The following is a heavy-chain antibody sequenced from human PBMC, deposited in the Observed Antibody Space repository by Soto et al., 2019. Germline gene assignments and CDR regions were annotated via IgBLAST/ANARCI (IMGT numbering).Heavy chain of an antibody. D-gene: IGHD5-18*01. J-gene: IGHJ5*02. CDR1: CLLIDDFA. CDR2: ITWDSGKI. Sequence: ALRVSSETSCLLIDDFAMRKVRQAPGKGLEWGSTITWDSGKIGYADSVTGRFSVSRDNAKTSVFLQMSILKPEDTAFYFCAKDNTGRYGEYESTWVELWSHGTVVIGSS. V-gene: IGHV3-9*01. CDR3: AKDNTGRYGEYESTWVEL.